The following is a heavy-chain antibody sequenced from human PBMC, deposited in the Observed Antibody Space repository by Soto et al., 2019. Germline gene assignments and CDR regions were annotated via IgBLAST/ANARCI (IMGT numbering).Heavy chain of an antibody. CDR2: IYVGDSDT. D-gene: IGHD2-15*01. Sequence: GGSLKISCKGSGYTFNRYWSGWVRQMPGKGLGAMGIIYVGDSDTRYSPSFQGQVTMSADRSVTTAFLQWSSLKASDTAMYYCASEYCSGGSCPLYYGMDVWGQGTTVTVSS. J-gene: IGHJ6*02. V-gene: IGHV5-51*01. CDR3: ASEYCSGGSCPLYYGMDV. CDR1: GYTFNRYW.